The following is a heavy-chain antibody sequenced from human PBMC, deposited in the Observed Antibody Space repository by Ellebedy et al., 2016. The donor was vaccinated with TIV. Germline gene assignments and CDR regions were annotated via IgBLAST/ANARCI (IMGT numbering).Heavy chain of an antibody. CDR3: ARDDALDGGYLDS. V-gene: IGHV3-23*01. Sequence: GESLKISCAASGFTFANYAMTWVRQVPGKGLEWFSSIRGRDGRTSYTDSAKGRFTISRDSSKNTLFLQMNNLRVEDTAMYYCARDDALDGGYLDSWGQGTLVTVSS. CDR1: GFTFANYA. D-gene: IGHD3-16*01. CDR2: IRGRDGRT. J-gene: IGHJ4*02.